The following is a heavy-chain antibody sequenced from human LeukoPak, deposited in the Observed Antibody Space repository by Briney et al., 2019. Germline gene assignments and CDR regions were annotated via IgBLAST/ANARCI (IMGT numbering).Heavy chain of an antibody. Sequence: GRSLRLSCAASGFTFDDYAMHWVRQAPGKGLEWVSGISWNSGSIGYADSVKGRFTISRDNAKNSLYLQMNSLRDEDTAVYYCVRGYCGSTSCAFDYRGQGTLVTVSS. D-gene: IGHD2-2*01. CDR3: VRGYCGSTSCAFDY. CDR2: ISWNSGSI. J-gene: IGHJ4*02. CDR1: GFTFDDYA. V-gene: IGHV3-9*01.